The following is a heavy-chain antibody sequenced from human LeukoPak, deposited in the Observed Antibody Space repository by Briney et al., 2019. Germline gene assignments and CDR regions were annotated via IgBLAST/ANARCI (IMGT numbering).Heavy chain of an antibody. CDR2: INHSGST. CDR3: ARGYYDFWSGLSGIWFDP. V-gene: IGHV4-34*01. Sequence: SETLSLTCAVYGGSFSGYYWSWIRQPPGKGLEWIGKINHSGSTNYNPSLKSRVTISVDTSKNQFSLKLSSVTAADTAVYYCARGYYDFWSGLSGIWFDPWGQGTLVTVSS. J-gene: IGHJ5*02. CDR1: GGSFSGYY. D-gene: IGHD3-3*01.